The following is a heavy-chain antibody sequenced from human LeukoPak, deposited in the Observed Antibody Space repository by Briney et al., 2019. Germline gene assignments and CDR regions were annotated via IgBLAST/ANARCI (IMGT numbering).Heavy chain of an antibody. V-gene: IGHV1-2*02. D-gene: IGHD3-16*02. CDR2: INPNSGGT. CDR1: GYTFTGYY. J-gene: IGHJ4*02. CDR3: ARVDVGLSSFDY. Sequence: GASVKVSCKASGYTFTGYYMHWVRQAPGQGLEWMGWINPNSGGTNYAQKLQGRVTMTTDTSTSTAYMELRSLRSDDTAVYYCARVDVGLSSFDYWGQGTLVTVSS.